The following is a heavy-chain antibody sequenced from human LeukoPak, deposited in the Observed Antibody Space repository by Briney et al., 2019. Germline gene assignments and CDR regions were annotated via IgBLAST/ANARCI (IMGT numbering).Heavy chain of an antibody. J-gene: IGHJ3*02. D-gene: IGHD2-15*01. CDR3: ARRGTLGYCSGGSCPGAIDDAFDI. V-gene: IGHV5-51*01. CDR2: IYPGDSDT. CDR1: GYSFTSYW. Sequence: GESLQISCKGSGYSFTSYWIGWVRQLPGKGLEWMGIIYPGDSDTRYSPSFQGQVTISADKSISTAYLQWSSLKASDTAMYYCARRGTLGYCSGGSCPGAIDDAFDIWGQGTMVTVSS.